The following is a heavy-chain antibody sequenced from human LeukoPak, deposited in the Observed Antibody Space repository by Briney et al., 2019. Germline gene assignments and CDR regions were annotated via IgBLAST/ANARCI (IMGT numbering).Heavy chain of an antibody. CDR1: GFTFSSYG. CDR3: APNPGGLGESHGDY. D-gene: IGHD3-16*01. V-gene: IGHV3-23*01. CDR2: ISGSGGST. J-gene: IGHJ4*02. Sequence: PGGSLRLSCAASGFTFSSYGMSWVRQAPGKGLEWVSAISGSGGSTYYADSVKGRFTISRDNSKNTLYLQMNSLRAEDTAVYYCAPNPGGLGESHGDYWGQGTLVTVSS.